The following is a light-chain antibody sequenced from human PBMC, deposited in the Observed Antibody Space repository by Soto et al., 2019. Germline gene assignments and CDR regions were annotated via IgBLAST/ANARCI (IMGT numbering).Light chain of an antibody. J-gene: IGKJ4*01. Sequence: DIQMTQSPSSLSASVGDRVTITCRASQDIANYLNWYQQKPGKAPKLLIYDGSNLETGVPGRFSATVSGTDFTFTINNLQPEDTATYFCQHYANFPLTFGGGTRVEIK. CDR1: QDIANY. CDR3: QHYANFPLT. CDR2: DGS. V-gene: IGKV1-33*01.